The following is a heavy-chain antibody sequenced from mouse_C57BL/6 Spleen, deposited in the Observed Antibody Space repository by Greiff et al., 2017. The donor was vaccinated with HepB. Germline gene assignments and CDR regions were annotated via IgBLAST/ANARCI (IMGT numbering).Heavy chain of an antibody. CDR3: ARANWDAMDY. CDR2: IRNKANGYTT. J-gene: IGHJ4*01. V-gene: IGHV7-3*01. Sequence: DVKLQESGGGLVQPGGSLSLSCAASGFTFTDYYMSWVRQPPGKALEWLGFIRNKANGYTTEYSASVKGRFTISRDNSQSILYLQMNALRAEDSATYYCARANWDAMDYWGQGTSVTVSS. D-gene: IGHD4-1*01. CDR1: GFTFTDYY.